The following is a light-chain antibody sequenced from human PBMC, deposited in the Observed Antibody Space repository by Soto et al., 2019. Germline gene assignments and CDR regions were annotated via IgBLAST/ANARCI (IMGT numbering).Light chain of an antibody. J-gene: IGKJ4*01. CDR1: QTILYNSNNKNS. Sequence: DIVLTQSPDSLAVSRGERATINCKSSQTILYNSNNKNSLACYQLKPGQPPKLLIYWASIRESGVPDRFSGSGSETDFTLTISSLQAEDVAVYYCQEYYSPPPLTFGGGTKVEIK. CDR3: QEYYSPPPLT. CDR2: WAS. V-gene: IGKV4-1*01.